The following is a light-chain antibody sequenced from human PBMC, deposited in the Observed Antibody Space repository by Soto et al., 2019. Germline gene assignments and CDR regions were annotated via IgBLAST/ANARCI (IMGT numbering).Light chain of an antibody. V-gene: IGLV2-14*01. CDR1: SSDVGIYNNY. Sequence: QSALTQPASVSGSPGQSITISCTGTSSDVGIYNNYVSWYQQHPGKAPKLMIYDVSNRPSGVSNRFSGSKSGNTASLTISGLQAEDEADYYCSSYTSSTHVVFGGGTKVTVL. J-gene: IGLJ2*01. CDR3: SSYTSSTHVV. CDR2: DVS.